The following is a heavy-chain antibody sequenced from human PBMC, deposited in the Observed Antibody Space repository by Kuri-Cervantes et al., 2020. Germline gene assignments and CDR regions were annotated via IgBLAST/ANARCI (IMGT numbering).Heavy chain of an antibody. CDR2: IIPIFGTA. V-gene: IGHV1-69*13. J-gene: IGHJ5*02. Sequence: SVKVSCKASGYTFTSYGISWVRQAPGQGLEWMGGIIPIFGTANYAQKFQGRVTITADESTSTAYMELSSLRSEDTAVYYCARGSLITGTRWFDPWGQGTLVTVSS. CDR1: GYTFTSYG. D-gene: IGHD1-7*01. CDR3: ARGSLITGTRWFDP.